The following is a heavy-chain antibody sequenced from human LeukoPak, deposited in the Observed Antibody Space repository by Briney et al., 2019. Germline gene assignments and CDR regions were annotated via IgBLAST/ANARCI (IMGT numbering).Heavy chain of an antibody. D-gene: IGHD5-12*01. Sequence: SGGSLRLSCAASGFSFNKYAMSWVRQAPGKGLEWVSIIIASSGSTFYADSVKGRFTISRDNSKNTLYLQMKSLRVEDTAVYYCVKGGYDFVEVAYFDFWGQGDLVTVSS. CDR3: VKGGYDFVEVAYFDF. J-gene: IGHJ4*02. CDR2: IIASSGST. CDR1: GFSFNKYA. V-gene: IGHV3-23*01.